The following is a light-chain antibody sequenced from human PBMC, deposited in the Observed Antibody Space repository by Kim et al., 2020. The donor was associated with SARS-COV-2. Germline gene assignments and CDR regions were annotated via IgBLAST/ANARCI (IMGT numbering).Light chain of an antibody. CDR1: SSDVGGYNY. CDR3: SSYTSSSTPHVV. J-gene: IGLJ2*01. CDR2: DVS. V-gene: IGLV2-14*03. Sequence: QSVLTQPASVSGSPGQSITISCTGTSSDVGGYNYVSWYQQHPGKAPKLMIYDVSNRPSGVSNRFSGSKSGNTASLTISGLQAEDEADYYCSSYTSSSTPHVVLGGGTQLTVL.